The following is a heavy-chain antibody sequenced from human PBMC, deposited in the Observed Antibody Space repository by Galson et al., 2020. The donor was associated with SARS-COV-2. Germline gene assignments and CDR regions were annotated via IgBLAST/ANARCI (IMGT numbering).Heavy chain of an antibody. Sequence: GESLKISCAASGFTFSSYGMHWVRQAPGKGLEWVAVISYDGSNKYYADSVKGRFTISRDNSKNTLYLQMNSLRAEDTAVYYCATQMGPYNFDYWGQGTLVTVSS. D-gene: IGHD1-1*01. CDR2: ISYDGSNK. J-gene: IGHJ4*02. CDR1: GFTFSSYG. V-gene: IGHV3-30*03. CDR3: ATQMGPYNFDY.